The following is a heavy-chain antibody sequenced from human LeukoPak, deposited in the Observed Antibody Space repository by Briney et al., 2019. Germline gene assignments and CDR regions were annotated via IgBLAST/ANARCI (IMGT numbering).Heavy chain of an antibody. CDR2: IGLGSGFV. CDR1: GFTFSDYS. V-gene: IGHV3-48*04. D-gene: IGHD1-26*01. CDR3: ARDHKWAFDY. Sequence: HPGGSLRLSCATSGFTFSDYSMNWVRQAPGRGLEWISYIGLGSGFVSHSDSAKGRFTISRDTARNSVDLQMNSLRADDTAVYYCARDHKWAFDYWGQGTLVTVSS. J-gene: IGHJ4*02.